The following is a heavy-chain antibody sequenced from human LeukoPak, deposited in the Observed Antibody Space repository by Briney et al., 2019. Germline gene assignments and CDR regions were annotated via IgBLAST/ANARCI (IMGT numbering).Heavy chain of an antibody. Sequence: PSETLSLTCAVYGGSFSGYYWSWIRQPPGKGLEWIGEINHSGSTNYNPSLKSRVTISVDTSKNQFSLKLSSVTAADTAVYYCARLSGSGSYASYYYYMDVWGKGTTVTISS. CDR2: INHSGST. CDR1: GGSFSGYY. CDR3: ARLSGSGSYASYYYYMDV. J-gene: IGHJ6*03. V-gene: IGHV4-34*01. D-gene: IGHD3-10*01.